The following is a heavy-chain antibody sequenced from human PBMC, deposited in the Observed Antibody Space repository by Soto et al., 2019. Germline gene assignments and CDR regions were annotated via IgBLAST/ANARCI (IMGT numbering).Heavy chain of an antibody. J-gene: IGHJ4*02. CDR2: IYYSGST. CDR3: ARDGAVAGLFDY. V-gene: IGHV4-59*01. CDR1: GGSISSYD. Sequence: SETLSLTCTVSGGSISSYDWSWIRQPPGKGLEWIGYIYYSGSTNYNPSLKSRVTISVDTSKNQFSLKLSSVTAADTAVYYCARDGAVAGLFDYWGQGTLVTVSS. D-gene: IGHD6-19*01.